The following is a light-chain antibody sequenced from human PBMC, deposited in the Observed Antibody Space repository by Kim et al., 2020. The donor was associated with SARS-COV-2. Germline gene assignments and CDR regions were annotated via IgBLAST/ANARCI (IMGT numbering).Light chain of an antibody. J-gene: IGKJ2*03. CDR1: QSVSSSF. Sequence: SLSPVERATLSCRASQSVSSSFLAWYQQKPGQAPRLLIYAASSRATGIPDRFSGSGSGTDFTLTITRLEPEDFAVYYCQQYVSSHSFGQGTKLEI. CDR2: AAS. V-gene: IGKV3-20*01. CDR3: QQYVSSHS.